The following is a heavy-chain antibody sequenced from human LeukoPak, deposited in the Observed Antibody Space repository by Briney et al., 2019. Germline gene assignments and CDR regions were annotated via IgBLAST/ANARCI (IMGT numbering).Heavy chain of an antibody. CDR1: GGSISSYY. CDR3: ARKRGSNHIDY. V-gene: IGHV4-59*01. CDR2: IYYSGST. Sequence: SETLSLTCTVSGGSISSYYWSWIRQPPGKGLEWIGYIYYSGSTNYNPSLKSRVTISVDTSKNQFSLKLSSVTAADTAVYYCARKRGSNHIDYWGQGTLVTVSS. D-gene: IGHD1-14*01. J-gene: IGHJ4*02.